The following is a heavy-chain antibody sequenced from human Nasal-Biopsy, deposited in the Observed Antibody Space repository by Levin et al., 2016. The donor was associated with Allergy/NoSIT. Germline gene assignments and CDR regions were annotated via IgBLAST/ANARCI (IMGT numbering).Heavy chain of an antibody. CDR2: IRGGNYNK. CDR3: ARDSNWANAMDV. D-gene: IGHD6-13*01. J-gene: IGHJ6*02. V-gene: IGHV3-21*01. Sequence: GGSLRLSCAASGFTFGTFNMNWVRQAPGKGLEWLSSIRGGNYNKNYADSVRGRFTISRDDARKSVYLQMDGLRPEDTAVCYCARDSNWANAMDVWGQGTKVTVSS. CDR1: GFTFGTFN.